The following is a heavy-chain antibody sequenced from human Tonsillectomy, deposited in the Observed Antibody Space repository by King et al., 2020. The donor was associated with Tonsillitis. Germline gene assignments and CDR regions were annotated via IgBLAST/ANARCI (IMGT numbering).Heavy chain of an antibody. J-gene: IGHJ4*02. V-gene: IGHV3-33*05. CDR2: ISYDGSNK. Sequence: VQLVESGGGVVQPGRSLRLSCAASGFTFSSYGMHWVRQAPGKGLEWVAVISYDGSNKYYADSVKGRFTISRDNSKNTLYLQMNSLRAEDTAVYYCARDCEYNRWVGELGGADYWGQGTLVTVST. CDR1: GFTFSSYG. D-gene: IGHD3-10*01. CDR3: ARDCEYNRWVGELGGADY.